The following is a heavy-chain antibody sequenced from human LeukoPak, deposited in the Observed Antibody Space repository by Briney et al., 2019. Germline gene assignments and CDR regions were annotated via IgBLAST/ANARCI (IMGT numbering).Heavy chain of an antibody. D-gene: IGHD3-10*01. J-gene: IGHJ4*02. CDR2: MSYDGSNK. CDR3: ANHLGGMVRGVIRAFDY. Sequence: VQPGRPLRLLCAASGFTFSRYGMLCVRQAPGKALECVAVMSYDGSNKYYADSVQGRFTISRDNSKNTLYLQMNSLRAEDTAVYYCANHLGGMVRGVIRAFDYWGQGTLVTVSS. V-gene: IGHV3-30*18. CDR1: GFTFSRYG.